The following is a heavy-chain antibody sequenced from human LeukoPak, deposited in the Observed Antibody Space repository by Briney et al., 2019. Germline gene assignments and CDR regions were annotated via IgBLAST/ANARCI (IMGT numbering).Heavy chain of an antibody. D-gene: IGHD3-3*01. Sequence: SETLSLTCTVSGGSISSSSYYWGWIRQPPGKGLEWIGNIYYSGSTYYNPSLKSRVTISVDTSKNQFSLKLSSVTAADTAVYYCARHDYDFWSGYYKPPDYWGQGTLVTVSP. CDR1: GGSISSSSYY. CDR3: ARHDYDFWSGYYKPPDY. V-gene: IGHV4-39*01. J-gene: IGHJ4*02. CDR2: IYYSGST.